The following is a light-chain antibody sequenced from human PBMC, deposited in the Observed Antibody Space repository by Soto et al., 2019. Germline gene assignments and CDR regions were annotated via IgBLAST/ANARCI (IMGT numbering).Light chain of an antibody. V-gene: IGLV1-51*01. CDR3: GTWDSSLSADV. CDR2: DNN. CDR1: SSNIGNNY. J-gene: IGLJ1*01. Sequence: HSVLTQPPSVSAAPGQKVTISCSGSSSNIGNNYVSWYQQLPGTAPKLLIYDNNKRPSGIPDRFSDSKSGTSATLGITGLQTGDEADYYCGTWDSSLSADVFGTGTKLTVL.